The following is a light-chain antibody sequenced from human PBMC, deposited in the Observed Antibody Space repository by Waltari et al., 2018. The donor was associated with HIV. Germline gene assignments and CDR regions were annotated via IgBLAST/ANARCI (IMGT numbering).Light chain of an antibody. J-gene: IGLJ2*01. Sequence: QSVLTQSPSVSEAPGQRVTISCSASNSNNGSPAVTRYRQSPGKPPKLLVYHDDLILSGVSDRLSASKSGTSASLAINDLQSEDESLYYCATWDDGLNALLFGGGTKVTVL. CDR1: NSNNGSPA. CDR3: ATWDDGLNALL. V-gene: IGLV1-36*01. CDR2: HDD.